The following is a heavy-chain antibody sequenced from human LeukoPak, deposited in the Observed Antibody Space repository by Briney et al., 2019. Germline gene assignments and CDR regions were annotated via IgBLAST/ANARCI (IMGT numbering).Heavy chain of an antibody. CDR1: GFTFSSYE. CDR2: ISSSGSTI. CDR3: ARDPRYGSGSYYMYYYYYGMDV. Sequence: GGSLRLSCAASGFTFSSYEMNWVRQAPGKGLEWVSYISSSGSTIYYADSVKGRFTISRDNAKNSLYLQMNSLRAEDTAVYYCARDPRYGSGSYYMYYYYYGMDVWGKGTTVTVSS. D-gene: IGHD3-10*01. J-gene: IGHJ6*04. V-gene: IGHV3-48*03.